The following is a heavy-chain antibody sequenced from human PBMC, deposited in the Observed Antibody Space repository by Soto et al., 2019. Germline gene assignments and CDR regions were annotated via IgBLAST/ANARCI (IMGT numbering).Heavy chain of an antibody. J-gene: IGHJ3*02. CDR1: GFTFSSYW. D-gene: IGHD7-27*01. CDR2: IKQDGSEK. CDR3: AREGGNWGRAFDI. V-gene: IGHV3-7*03. Sequence: GGSLRLSCAASGFTFSSYWMSWVRQAPGKGLEWVANIKQDGSEKYYVDSVKGRFTISRDNAKNSLYLQMNSLRAEDTAVYYCAREGGNWGRAFDIWGQGTMVTVSS.